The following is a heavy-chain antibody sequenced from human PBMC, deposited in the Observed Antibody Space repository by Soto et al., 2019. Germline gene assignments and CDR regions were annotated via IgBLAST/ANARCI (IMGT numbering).Heavy chain of an antibody. V-gene: IGHV5-51*01. D-gene: IGHD3-22*01. CDR1: GYSFTSYW. J-gene: IGHJ5*02. Sequence: PGESLKISCKGSGYSFTSYWIGWVRQMPGKGLEWMGIIYPGDSDTRYSPSFQGQVTISADKSISTAYLQWSSLKASDTAMYYCARRVGYYYDSSGRNWLDPWGQGTLVTVSS. CDR3: ARRVGYYYDSSGRNWLDP. CDR2: IYPGDSDT.